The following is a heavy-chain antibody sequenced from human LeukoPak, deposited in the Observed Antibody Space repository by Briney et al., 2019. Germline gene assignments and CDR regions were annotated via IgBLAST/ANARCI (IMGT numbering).Heavy chain of an antibody. V-gene: IGHV3-11*06. D-gene: IGHD3-16*01. J-gene: IGHJ3*02. Sequence: GGSLRLSCAASGFTLSDYYMSWIRQAPGKGLEWVSYISSSSSYTNYADSVKGRFTISRDNAKNSLYLQMNSLRAEDTAVYYCARDGVSGAFDIWGQGTMVTVSS. CDR3: ARDGVSGAFDI. CDR2: ISSSSSYT. CDR1: GFTLSDYY.